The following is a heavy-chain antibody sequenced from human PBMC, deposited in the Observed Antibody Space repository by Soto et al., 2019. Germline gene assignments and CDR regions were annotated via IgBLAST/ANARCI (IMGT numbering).Heavy chain of an antibody. Sequence: PSETLSLTCTVSGGSISSPHDYWGWIRQSPERGLEWIGTIYYSGSTYYNPSLKSRVTISVDTSKNQFSLKLSSVTAADTAVYYCASQNNPYYYYGMDVWGQGTTVTVSS. V-gene: IGHV4-39*01. D-gene: IGHD1-1*01. CDR3: ASQNNPYYYYGMDV. CDR2: IYYSGST. J-gene: IGHJ6*02. CDR1: GGSISSPHDY.